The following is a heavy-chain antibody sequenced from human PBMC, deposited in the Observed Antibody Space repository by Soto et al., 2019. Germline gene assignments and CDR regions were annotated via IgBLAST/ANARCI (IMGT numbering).Heavy chain of an antibody. D-gene: IGHD6-19*01. J-gene: IGHJ3*02. CDR2: ISWNSGSI. CDR1: GFTFDDYA. CDR3: AKDAVAGFDAFDI. Sequence: EVQLVESGGGLVQPGRSLRLSCAASGFTFDDYAMHWVRQAPGKGLEWVSGISWNSGSIGYADSVKGRFTISRDNAKNSLYLQMNSLRAEDTALYYCAKDAVAGFDAFDIWGQGTMVTVSS. V-gene: IGHV3-9*01.